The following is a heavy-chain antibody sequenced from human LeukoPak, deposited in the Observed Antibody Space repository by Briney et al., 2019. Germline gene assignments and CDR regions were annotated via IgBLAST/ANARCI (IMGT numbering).Heavy chain of an antibody. CDR2: IKQDGTEK. Sequence: PGGSLRLSCAASGFTFTTYWMSWVRQAPGKGLEWVANIKQDGTEKYYVDSVKGRFTISRDNAKNSLYLQMNSLRAEDTAVYYCARAKRNGFDIWGQGTMVTVSS. J-gene: IGHJ3*02. V-gene: IGHV3-7*04. CDR1: GFTFTTYW. CDR3: ARAKRNGFDI.